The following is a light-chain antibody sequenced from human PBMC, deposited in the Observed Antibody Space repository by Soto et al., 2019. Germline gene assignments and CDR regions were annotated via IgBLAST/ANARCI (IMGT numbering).Light chain of an antibody. V-gene: IGKV3-15*01. CDR3: QHYNNWPYT. CDR2: GAS. Sequence: EIVMTQSPATLSVSPGERATLSCRASQSVSSNLAWYQQKPGQAPRLLIYGASTRATGIPARFSGSGSGTEFSRSISSLQSEDCAVYYCQHYNNWPYTFGQGTKLEIK. J-gene: IGKJ2*01. CDR1: QSVSSN.